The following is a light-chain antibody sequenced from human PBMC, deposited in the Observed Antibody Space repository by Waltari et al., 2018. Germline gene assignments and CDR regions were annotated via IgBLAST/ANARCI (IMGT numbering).Light chain of an antibody. J-gene: IGKJ1*01. CDR2: AAS. CDR3: LQDYSYPLT. Sequence: AIQMTQSPSSLSASVGDRVTITCRASQGIGEDLGCYQQRPGKVPNLLIYAASTLQTGVPSRFSGSGSGTDFTLTISSLQSEDFATYYCLQDYSYPLTFGQGTKVEI. V-gene: IGKV1-6*02. CDR1: QGIGED.